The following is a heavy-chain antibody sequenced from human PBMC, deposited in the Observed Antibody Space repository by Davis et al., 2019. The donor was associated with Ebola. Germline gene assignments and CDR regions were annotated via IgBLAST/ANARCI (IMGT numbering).Heavy chain of an antibody. Sequence: GESLKISCAASGFTFSSYAMNWVRQAPGKGLQWVAGISWNGGVKYYGDPAKGRFTISRDNSKNTVFLQMNSLTTEETAIYFCARGGNTGGYSGFDYWGQGTRVTVSS. CDR3: ARGGNTGGYSGFDY. J-gene: IGHJ4*02. V-gene: IGHV3-30*04. CDR1: GFTFSSYA. D-gene: IGHD1-26*01. CDR2: ISWNGGVK.